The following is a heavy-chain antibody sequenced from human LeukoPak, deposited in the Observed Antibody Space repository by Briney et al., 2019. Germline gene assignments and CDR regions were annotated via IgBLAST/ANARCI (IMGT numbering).Heavy chain of an antibody. J-gene: IGHJ5*02. D-gene: IGHD3-3*01. V-gene: IGHV4-31*03. CDR3: ARGPGRSATTNWFDP. Sequence: SQTLSLTCTVSGGSISSGGYYWIWIRQHPGKVLEGIGYIYYSGSTYYNPSLKSRVTTSVDTSKNQFSLKLSSVTAADTAVYYCARGPGRSATTNWFDPWGQGTLVTVSS. CDR2: IYYSGST. CDR1: GGSISSGGYY.